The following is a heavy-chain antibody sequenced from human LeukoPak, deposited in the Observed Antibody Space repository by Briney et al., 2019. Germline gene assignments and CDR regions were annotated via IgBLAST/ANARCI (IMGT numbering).Heavy chain of an antibody. CDR3: ARGRGYCSSTSCYRLYYYYYGMDV. CDR2: INHSGST. V-gene: IGHV4-34*01. J-gene: IGHJ6*04. Sequence: SETLSLTCAVYGGFFSGYYWSWIRQPPGKGLEWIGEINHSGSTNYNPSLKSRVTISVDTSKNQFSLKLSSVTAADTAVYYCARGRGYCSSTSCYRLYYYYYGMDVWGKGTTVTVSS. CDR1: GGFFSGYY. D-gene: IGHD2-2*01.